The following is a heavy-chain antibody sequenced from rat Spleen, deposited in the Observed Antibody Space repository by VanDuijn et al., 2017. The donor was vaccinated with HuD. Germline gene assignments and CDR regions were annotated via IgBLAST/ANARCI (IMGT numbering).Heavy chain of an antibody. D-gene: IGHD1-11*01. CDR3: ARGGRTEGPGYFDY. CDR2: IWGGGST. J-gene: IGHJ2*01. V-gene: IGHV2-72*01. Sequence: QVHLKESGPGLMQPSETLSLTCTVSGFSLTVNGVGWVRQPLGKGLVWMGTIWGGGSTNYNSAVQSRLSISRDTSKNQVFLKMNSLQSEDTTTYYCARGGRTEGPGYFDYWGQGVMVTVSS. CDR1: GFSLTVNG.